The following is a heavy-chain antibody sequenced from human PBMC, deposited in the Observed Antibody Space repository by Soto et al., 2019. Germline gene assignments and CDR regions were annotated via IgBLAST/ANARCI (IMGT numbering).Heavy chain of an antibody. V-gene: IGHV1-69*06. CDR3: ARPHCTNGVCYPYYYYYGMDV. D-gene: IGHD2-8*01. CDR1: GGTFSSYA. Sequence: SVKDSCKASGGTFSSYAISWVRQAPGQGLEWMGGIIPIFGTANYAQKFQGRVTITADKSTSTAYMELSSLRSEDTAVYYCARPHCTNGVCYPYYYYYGMDVWGQGTTVTVSS. J-gene: IGHJ6*02. CDR2: IIPIFGTA.